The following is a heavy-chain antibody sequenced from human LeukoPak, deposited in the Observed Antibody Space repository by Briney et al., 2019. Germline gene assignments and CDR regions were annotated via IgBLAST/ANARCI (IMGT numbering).Heavy chain of an antibody. D-gene: IGHD6-13*01. V-gene: IGHV3-33*01. CDR3: ARGKEQQLYAFDI. CDR2: IWFDGSNK. J-gene: IGHJ3*02. Sequence: GGTLRLSCAASGFTFSSYGMHWVRQAPGKGLEWVAVIWFDGSNKYYADSVKGRFTISRDNSKNTLYLQMNSLSAEDTAVYYCARGKEQQLYAFDIWGQGTMVTVSS. CDR1: GFTFSSYG.